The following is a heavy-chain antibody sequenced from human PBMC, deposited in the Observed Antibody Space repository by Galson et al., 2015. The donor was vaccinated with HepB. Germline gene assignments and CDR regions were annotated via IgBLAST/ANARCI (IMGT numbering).Heavy chain of an antibody. CDR1: GFNFNGYY. Sequence: SLRLSCAASGFNFNGYYMTWIRQAPGKGLEWLSYISGSSSHTSTADSVKGRFTISRDNAKNLLFLQMDNLRVDDTGVYYCAKGQMGHWYAFELWGLGTLVTVFS. D-gene: IGHD6-13*01. CDR3: AKGQMGHWYAFEL. V-gene: IGHV3-11*06. CDR2: ISGSSSHT. J-gene: IGHJ4*02.